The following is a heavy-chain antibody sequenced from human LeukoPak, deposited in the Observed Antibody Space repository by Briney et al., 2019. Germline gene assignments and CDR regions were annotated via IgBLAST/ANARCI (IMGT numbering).Heavy chain of an antibody. CDR3: AKDFDFYYYYYGMDV. J-gene: IGHJ6*02. V-gene: IGHV3-23*01. CDR2: ISGSGGST. CDR1: GFTLSSYA. Sequence: GGSLRPSCAASGFTLSSYAMSWVRQAPGRGLEWVLAISGSGGSTYYADSVKGRFTISRDNYKNTLYLQMNSLRAEDTAVYYCAKDFDFYYYYYGMDVWGQGTTVTVSS. D-gene: IGHD3-9*01.